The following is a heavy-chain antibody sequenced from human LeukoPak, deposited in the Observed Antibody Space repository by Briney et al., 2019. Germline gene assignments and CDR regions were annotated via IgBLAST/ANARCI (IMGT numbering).Heavy chain of an antibody. CDR1: GGTFSSYA. D-gene: IGHD2-2*01. J-gene: IGHJ4*02. CDR2: IIPIFGTA. Sequence: GGSLRLSCAASGGTFSSYAISWVRQAPGQGLEWMGGIIPIFGTANYAQKFQGRVTITADESTSTAYMELSSLRSEDTAVYYCARLQGVVPAANVNPKRETTDYWGQGTLVTVSS. V-gene: IGHV1-69*01. CDR3: ARLQGVVPAANVNPKRETTDY.